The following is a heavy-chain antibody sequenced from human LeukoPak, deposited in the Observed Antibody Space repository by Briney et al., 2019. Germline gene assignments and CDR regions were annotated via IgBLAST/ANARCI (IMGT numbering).Heavy chain of an antibody. Sequence: SQTLSLTCAISGDSVSSNSAAWSWIRQSPSRGLEWLGRTDYRSKWYNDYAVSVKSRITINPDTSKNQFSLQLNSVTPEDTAVYYCAREVGCGYIPSTRAFDYWGQGTLVTVSS. V-gene: IGHV6-1*01. J-gene: IGHJ4*02. CDR1: GDSVSSNSAA. D-gene: IGHD3-22*01. CDR3: AREVGCGYIPSTRAFDY. CDR2: TDYRSKWYN.